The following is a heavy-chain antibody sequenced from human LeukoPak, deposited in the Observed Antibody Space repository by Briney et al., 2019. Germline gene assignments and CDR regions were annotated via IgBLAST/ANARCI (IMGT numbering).Heavy chain of an antibody. CDR2: IRYDGTNT. J-gene: IGHJ5*02. V-gene: IGHV3-30*02. Sequence: GGSLRLSCAASGFTFSGSAMHWVRQAPGKGLEWLAFIRYDGTNTHYADSVKGRFTISRDNSENTLYLQMNTLTIEDTAVYYCAKLAELVVTNNWFDPWGQGTLVTVSS. D-gene: IGHD2-15*01. CDR1: GFTFSGSA. CDR3: AKLAELVVTNNWFDP.